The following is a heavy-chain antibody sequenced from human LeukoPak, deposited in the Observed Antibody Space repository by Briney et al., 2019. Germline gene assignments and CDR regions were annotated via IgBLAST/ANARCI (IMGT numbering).Heavy chain of an antibody. CDR2: IKGDGSEK. CDR1: GFTFRSYW. D-gene: IGHD3-22*01. V-gene: IGHV3-7*01. Sequence: GGSLRLSCAVSGFTFRSYWMSWVRQAPGKGLEWVANIKGDGSEKYYVDFVKGRFTISRDNAKSSLFLQMNSLRADDTAVYYCARPGYYDTSRYWHDYGGQGTLVTVSA. J-gene: IGHJ4*02. CDR3: ARPGYYDTSRYWHDY.